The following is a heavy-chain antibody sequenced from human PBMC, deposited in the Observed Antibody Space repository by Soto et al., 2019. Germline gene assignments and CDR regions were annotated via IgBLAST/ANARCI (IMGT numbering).Heavy chain of an antibody. D-gene: IGHD5-18*01. V-gene: IGHV4-31*03. J-gene: IGHJ5*02. CDR1: VVSISSGGYY. CDR3: AREIRYSYGSDVDNWFEP. CDR2: IYYSGST. Sequence: PSETLSLTCTFSVVSISSGGYYCSWMRQHPGKGLEWIGYIYYSGSTYYNPSLKSRVTISVDTSKNQFSLKLSSVTAADTAVYYCAREIRYSYGSDVDNWFEPWGQGVLDIVS.